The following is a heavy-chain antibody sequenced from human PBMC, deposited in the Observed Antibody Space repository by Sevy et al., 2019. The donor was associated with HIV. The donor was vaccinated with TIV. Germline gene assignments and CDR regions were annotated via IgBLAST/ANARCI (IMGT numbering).Heavy chain of an antibody. CDR2: ISSSSSTI. D-gene: IGHD1-26*01. CDR3: ARGGGGWELGYLDY. V-gene: IGHV3-48*02. CDR1: GFTFSSYS. J-gene: IGHJ4*02. Sequence: GGSLRLSCVASGFTFSSYSMNWVRQAPGKGLEWISYISSSSSTIYYADSGKGRFTISRDNAKKSLYLQLSSLRDEDTVMYYCARGGGGWELGYLDYWGQGTLVTVSS.